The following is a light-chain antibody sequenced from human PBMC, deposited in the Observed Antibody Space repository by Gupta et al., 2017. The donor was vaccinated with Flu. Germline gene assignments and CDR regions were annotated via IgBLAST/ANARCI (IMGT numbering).Light chain of an antibody. Sequence: DIVMTQFPLSLPVTTGEPASISCRSSQSLLQSNGYNYLDWYLQKPGQSPQLLIYLGSNRASGVPDRFSGSGSGTDFTLKISRVEAEDVGVYYCMQALQTPFTFGPGTKVDI. CDR2: LGS. V-gene: IGKV2-28*01. CDR1: QSLLQSNGYNY. J-gene: IGKJ3*01. CDR3: MQALQTPFT.